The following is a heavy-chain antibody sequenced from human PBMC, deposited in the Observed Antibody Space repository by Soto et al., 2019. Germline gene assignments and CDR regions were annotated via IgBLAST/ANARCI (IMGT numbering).Heavy chain of an antibody. CDR1: GYSFTSYW. J-gene: IGHJ4*02. D-gene: IGHD3-9*01. CDR3: ARLADILTDQDCDH. CDR2: IDPSDSYT. V-gene: IGHV5-10-1*01. Sequence: RGESLKISCKGSGYSFTSYWISWVRQMPGKGLEWMGRIDPSDSYTNYSPSLQGHGTISADKSISTAYLQWSSLKASDTAVDYCARLADILTDQDCDHRGQGTLVTVSS.